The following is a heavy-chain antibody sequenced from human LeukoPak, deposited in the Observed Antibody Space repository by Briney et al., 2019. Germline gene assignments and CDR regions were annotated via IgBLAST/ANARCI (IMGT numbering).Heavy chain of an antibody. J-gene: IGHJ1*01. CDR1: GYTFTGYY. CDR3: ARGSFSADAPLVLDYFHH. V-gene: IGHV1-2*02. Sequence: ASVKVSCKASGYTFTGYYIHWVRQAPGQGLEWMGWINPNSGGTNYAQKFQGRVTMTRDTSISTAYMELSRLRADDTAVNYCARGSFSADAPLVLDYFHHWGQGTLVTDSS. D-gene: IGHD5-18*01. CDR2: INPNSGGT.